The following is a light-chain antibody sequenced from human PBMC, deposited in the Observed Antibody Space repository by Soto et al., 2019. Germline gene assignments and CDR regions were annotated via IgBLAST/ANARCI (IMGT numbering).Light chain of an antibody. J-gene: IGKJ2*01. CDR1: QSVASNY. Sequence: EIVLTQSPGTLSLSPGERATLSCRASQSVASNYLAWYQQKPGQAPRVLIYGASSRATGIPDGFSGSGSGTDFTLTISSLEPEDVAVYYCQQYGISHTFGQGTKLEIK. V-gene: IGKV3-20*01. CDR3: QQYGISHT. CDR2: GAS.